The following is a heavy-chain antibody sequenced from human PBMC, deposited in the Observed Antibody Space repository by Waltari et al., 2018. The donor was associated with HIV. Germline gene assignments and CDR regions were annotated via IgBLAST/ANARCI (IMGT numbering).Heavy chain of an antibody. J-gene: IGHJ4*02. CDR2: INDRGTA. CDR1: GGSISGYF. Sequence: QVHLQQWGAGLLKPSETLSLTCAVYGGSISGYFWIWFRQPPGRGLEWIGEINDRGTANYNPSLKSRVSMSVNTSKNQFSLSLTSVTAADTALYYCARVEMASITYFDFWGQGTLVTVSS. V-gene: IGHV4-34*02. D-gene: IGHD5-12*01. CDR3: ARVEMASITYFDF.